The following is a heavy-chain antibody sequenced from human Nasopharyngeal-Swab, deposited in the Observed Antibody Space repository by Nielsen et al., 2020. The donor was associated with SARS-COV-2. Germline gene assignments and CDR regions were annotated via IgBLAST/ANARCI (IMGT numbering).Heavy chain of an antibody. V-gene: IGHV3-21*01. Sequence: GGSLRLSCAASGFTFSSYWMSWVRQAPGKGLEWVSSISRSSTYIYYADSVKGRFTISRDNAKNSLYLQMNTLRAEDTAVYYCARQSGSSWHFEYWGQGTLVTVSS. CDR3: ARQSGSSWHFEY. CDR2: ISRSSTYI. J-gene: IGHJ4*02. D-gene: IGHD1-26*01. CDR1: GFTFSSYW.